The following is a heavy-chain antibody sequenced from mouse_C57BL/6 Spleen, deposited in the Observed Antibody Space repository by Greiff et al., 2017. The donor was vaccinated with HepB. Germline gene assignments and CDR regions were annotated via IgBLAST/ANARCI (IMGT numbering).Heavy chain of an antibody. J-gene: IGHJ3*01. CDR1: GYAFSSSW. Sequence: VQLQQSGPELVKPGASVKISCKASGYAFSSSWMNWVKQRPGKGLEWIGRIYPGDGDTNYNGKFKGKATLTADKSSSTAYMQLSSLTSEDSAVYCCGREGGLRRWFAYWGQGTMVTVSA. CDR2: IYPGDGDT. D-gene: IGHD2-2*01. CDR3: GREGGLRRWFAY. V-gene: IGHV1-82*01.